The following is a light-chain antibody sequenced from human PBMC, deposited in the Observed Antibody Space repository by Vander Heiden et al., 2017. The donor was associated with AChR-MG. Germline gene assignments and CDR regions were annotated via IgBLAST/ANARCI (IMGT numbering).Light chain of an antibody. CDR3: LQYNNYPYT. J-gene: IGKJ2*01. CDR2: GAS. V-gene: IGKV1-17*03. CDR1: QGLNNY. Sequence: DIQMTQSPSAMSASVGDRVTITCRASQGLNNYLAWFQQKPGKVPKRLIYGASSLQSGVPSRFSGSGSETEFTLTISGLQPEDFATYYCLQYNNYPYTFGQGTKLEIK.